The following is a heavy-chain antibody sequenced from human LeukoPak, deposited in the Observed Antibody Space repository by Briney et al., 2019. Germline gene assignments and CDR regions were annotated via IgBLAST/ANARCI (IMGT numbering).Heavy chain of an antibody. V-gene: IGHV3-30-3*01. Sequence: QPGGSKRLSCAASGFTFSGYGMHWVRQAPGKGLEWVAIVSYDGSDKSYVDSVRGRFTVSTSHSKNTLYLQMNSLRVEDTAVYYCARDNGAKLVGPLVGNFHHWGQSPVLPVSS. CDR2: VSYDGSDK. D-gene: IGHD4/OR15-4a*01. CDR3: ARDNGAKLVGPLVGNFHH. CDR1: GFTFSGYG. J-gene: IGHJ1*01.